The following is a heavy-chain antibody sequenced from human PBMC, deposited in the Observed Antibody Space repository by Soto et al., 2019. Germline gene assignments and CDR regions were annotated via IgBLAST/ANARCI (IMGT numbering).Heavy chain of an antibody. D-gene: IGHD6-13*01. V-gene: IGHV4-31*03. Sequence: SETLSLTCTVSGGSISSGGYYWSWIRQHPGKGLEWIGYIYYSGSTYYNPSLKSRVTISVDTSKNQFSLKLSSVTAADTAVYYCARGRAAGTAYWIHPSGQGTLVTVSS. CDR1: GGSISSGGYY. CDR3: ARGRAAGTAYWIHP. CDR2: IYYSGST. J-gene: IGHJ5*02.